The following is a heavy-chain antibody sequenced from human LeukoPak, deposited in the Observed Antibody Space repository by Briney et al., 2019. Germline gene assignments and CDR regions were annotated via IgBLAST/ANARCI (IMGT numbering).Heavy chain of an antibody. Sequence: GGSLRLSCAASGFTFSSYAMSWVRQAPGKGLEWVSAISGSGGSTYYADSVKGRFTISGDNSKNTLYLQMNSLRAEDTAVYYRAKAPYYYASGSYFDYWGQGTLVTVSS. CDR2: ISGSGGST. J-gene: IGHJ4*02. CDR1: GFTFSSYA. CDR3: AKAPYYYASGSYFDY. D-gene: IGHD3-10*01. V-gene: IGHV3-23*01.